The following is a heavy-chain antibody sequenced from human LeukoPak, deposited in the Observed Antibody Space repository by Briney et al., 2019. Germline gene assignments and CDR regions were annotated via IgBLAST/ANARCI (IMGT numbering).Heavy chain of an antibody. CDR2: ISAYNGNT. Sequence: ASVKVSCKASGYTFTSYGISWVRQAPGQGLEWMGWISAYNGNTNYAQKLQGRVTMTTDTSTSTAYMELRSLRSDDTAVYYCARGLRPYYYDSSGYYPYWGQGTLVTVSS. J-gene: IGHJ4*02. D-gene: IGHD3-22*01. CDR1: GYTFTSYG. CDR3: ARGLRPYYYDSSGYYPY. V-gene: IGHV1-18*01.